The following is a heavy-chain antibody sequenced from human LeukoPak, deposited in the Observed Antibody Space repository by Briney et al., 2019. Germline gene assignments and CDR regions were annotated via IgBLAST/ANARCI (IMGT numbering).Heavy chain of an antibody. J-gene: IGHJ6*03. CDR3: ARVRYSYGYNYYYYMDV. Sequence: GGSLRLSCAAPGFTFDDYGMSWVRQAPGKGLEWVSGINWNGGSTGYADSVKGRFTISRDNAKNSLYLQMNSLRAEDTALYYCARVRYSYGYNYYYYMDVWGKGTTVTVSS. CDR2: INWNGGST. V-gene: IGHV3-20*04. D-gene: IGHD5-18*01. CDR1: GFTFDDYG.